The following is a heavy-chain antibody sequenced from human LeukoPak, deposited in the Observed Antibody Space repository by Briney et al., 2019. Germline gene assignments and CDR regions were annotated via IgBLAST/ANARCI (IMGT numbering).Heavy chain of an antibody. D-gene: IGHD3-10*01. V-gene: IGHV4-30-4*01. CDR2: IYYSGRT. Sequence: TLSLTCTVSGGSISCGDYYWSWIRQPPGKGLEWIGYIYYSGRTYSNPSLKSRVPISVDTSKTQFSLKLSSVTAADTAVYYCARYYYGSGRGTYGMDVWGQGTTVTVSS. CDR3: ARYYYGSGRGTYGMDV. J-gene: IGHJ6*02. CDR1: GGSISCGDYY.